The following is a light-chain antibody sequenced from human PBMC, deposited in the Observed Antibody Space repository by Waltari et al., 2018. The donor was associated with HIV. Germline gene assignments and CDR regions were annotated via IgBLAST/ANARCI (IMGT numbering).Light chain of an antibody. CDR2: GAS. V-gene: IGKV3-20*01. CDR1: QSLSSSY. Sequence: EIVLTQSPGTLSMSPGESATLSCRASQSLSSSYLAWYQQKPGQAPRLIIYGASSRATGIPDRFSGSGSGTDFTLTISRLEPEDFAVYYCQQYGSSPPTFGQGTKVEIK. CDR3: QQYGSSPPT. J-gene: IGKJ1*01.